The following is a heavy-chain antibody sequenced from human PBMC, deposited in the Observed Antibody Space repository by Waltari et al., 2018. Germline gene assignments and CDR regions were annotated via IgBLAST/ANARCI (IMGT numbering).Heavy chain of an antibody. CDR3: ARHIGIVVVKGPFDYYMDV. V-gene: IGHV3-7*01. J-gene: IGHJ6*03. CDR2: IKQDGSEK. D-gene: IGHD3-22*01. Sequence: EVQLVESGGGLVQPGGSLRLSCAASGFTFSSYWMSWVRQAPGKGREWVANIKQDGSEKYYVDSVKGRFTIARDNAKNSVYLQMNSLRAEDTAVYYCARHIGIVVVKGPFDYYMDVWGKGTTVTVSS. CDR1: GFTFSSYW.